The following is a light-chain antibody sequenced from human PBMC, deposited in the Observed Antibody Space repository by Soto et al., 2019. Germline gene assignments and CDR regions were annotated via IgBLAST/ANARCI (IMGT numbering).Light chain of an antibody. CDR2: SAS. V-gene: IGKV1-39*01. CDR1: QSISSY. Sequence: DFQMTQSPSSLSASVGDRVTITCRASQSISSYLNWYHQKPGKAPKLLIYSASSLQSGVPSRFSGSGSGTGFTLTISSLQPEDFATYYCQQSYTTPWTFGQGTKVEIK. J-gene: IGKJ1*01. CDR3: QQSYTTPWT.